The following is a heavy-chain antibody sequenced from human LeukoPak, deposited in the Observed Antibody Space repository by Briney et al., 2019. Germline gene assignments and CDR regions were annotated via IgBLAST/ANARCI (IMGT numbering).Heavy chain of an antibody. V-gene: IGHV3-9*01. D-gene: IGHD3-22*01. J-gene: IGHJ4*02. CDR3: AKGPDYYDSSGYHGYFDY. CDR2: ISWNSGSI. CDR1: GFTFDDYA. Sequence: GGSLRLSCAASGFTFDDYAMHWVRQAPGKGLEWVSGISWNSGSIGYADSVKGRFTISRDNAKNSLYLQMNSLRAEDTALYYCAKGPDYYDSSGYHGYFDYWGQGTLVTVSS.